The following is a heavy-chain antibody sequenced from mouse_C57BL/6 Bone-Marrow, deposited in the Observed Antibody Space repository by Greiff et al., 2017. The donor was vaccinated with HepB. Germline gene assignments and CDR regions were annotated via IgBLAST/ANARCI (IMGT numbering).Heavy chain of an antibody. CDR1: GYTFTSYW. Sequence: QVQLKQPGAELVMPGASVKLSCKASGYTFTSYWMHWVKQRPGQGLEWIGEIDPSDSYTNYNQKFKGKSTLTVDKSSSTAYMQLSSLTSEDSAVYYCARKNYDYESAMDYWGQGTSVTVSS. J-gene: IGHJ4*01. CDR3: ARKNYDYESAMDY. CDR2: IDPSDSYT. V-gene: IGHV1-69*01. D-gene: IGHD2-4*01.